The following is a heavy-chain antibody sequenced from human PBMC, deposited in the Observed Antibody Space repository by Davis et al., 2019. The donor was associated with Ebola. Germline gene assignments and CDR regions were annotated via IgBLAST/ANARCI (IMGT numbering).Heavy chain of an antibody. CDR3: ARDSRVGIGGRPTITFDY. CDR1: GGSFSNYY. J-gene: IGHJ4*02. Sequence: PSETLSLTCAVYGGSFSNYYWTWIRQPPGKGLEWIGEVIHTGNTNYNASLKSRVTISVDTSKNQFSLRVNSVTAADTAVYFCARDSRVGIGGRPTITFDYWGQGILVTVSS. V-gene: IGHV4-34*12. D-gene: IGHD6-13*01. CDR2: VIHTGNT.